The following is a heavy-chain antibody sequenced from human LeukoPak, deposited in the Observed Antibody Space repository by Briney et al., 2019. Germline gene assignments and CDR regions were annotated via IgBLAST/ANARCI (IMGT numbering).Heavy chain of an antibody. CDR3: ARGRAARPRRHGSNWFDP. Sequence: GASVKVSCKASGYTFTSYDINWVRQATGQGLEWMGWMNPNSGDTGYAQKFQGRVTITWNTSIGTAYMELSSLRSEDTAVYYCARGRAARPRRHGSNWFDPWGQGTLVTVSS. V-gene: IGHV1-8*03. CDR1: GYTFTSYD. CDR2: MNPNSGDT. J-gene: IGHJ5*02. D-gene: IGHD6-6*01.